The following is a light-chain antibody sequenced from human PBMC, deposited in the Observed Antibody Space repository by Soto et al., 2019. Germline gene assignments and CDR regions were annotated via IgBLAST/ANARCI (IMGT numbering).Light chain of an antibody. V-gene: IGKV1D-12*01. CDR2: AAS. Sequence: DIQMTKSPSSVSASVGDRVTITCRASQDIRSWLAWYQQRPGKAPKLLISAASSLQSAVPSRFSGSVSGTDFTLTISSLQPDDFATYYCQQSDTFPATFGGGTKVEIK. CDR1: QDIRSW. J-gene: IGKJ4*01. CDR3: QQSDTFPAT.